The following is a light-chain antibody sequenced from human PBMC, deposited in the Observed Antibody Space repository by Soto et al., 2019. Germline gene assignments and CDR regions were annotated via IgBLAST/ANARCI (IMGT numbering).Light chain of an antibody. CDR1: QSIASY. CDR3: QQRNNWPIT. J-gene: IGKJ5*01. V-gene: IGKV3-11*01. CDR2: DAS. Sequence: EIVMTQSPDTLSLSPGEGATLSCRASQSIASYLAWYQQKPGRAPSLLIYDASNRATGIPARFSGSGSGTDFTLTISSLEPEDFAVYYCQQRNNWPITFGRGTRLEIK.